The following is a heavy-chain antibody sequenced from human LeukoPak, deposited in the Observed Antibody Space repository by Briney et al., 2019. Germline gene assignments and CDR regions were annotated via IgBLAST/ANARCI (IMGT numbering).Heavy chain of an antibody. V-gene: IGHV4-61*02. CDR2: IYTSGST. D-gene: IGHD6-19*01. CDR3: ARAEAGEGGYFDY. Sequence: PSQTLSLTCTVSGGSISSGSYYWSWIRQPAGKGLEWIGRIYTSGSTNYNPSLKSRVTISVDTSKNQFSLKLSSVTAADTAVYYCARAEAGEGGYFDYWGQGTLVTVSS. J-gene: IGHJ4*02. CDR1: GGSISSGSYY.